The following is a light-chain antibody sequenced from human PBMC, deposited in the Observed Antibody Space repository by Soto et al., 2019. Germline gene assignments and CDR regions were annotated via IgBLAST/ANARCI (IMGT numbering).Light chain of an antibody. CDR3: QQYNSFSRT. CDR1: QSISSW. J-gene: IGKJ1*01. CDR2: DAS. V-gene: IGKV1-5*01. Sequence: DIQMTQSASTLSASVGDRVTITCRASQSISSWLAWYQQKPGKAPKLLICDASSLESGVPSRFSGSGSGTEFTLTISSLQPDDFATYYCQQYNSFSRTFGQGTKVDIK.